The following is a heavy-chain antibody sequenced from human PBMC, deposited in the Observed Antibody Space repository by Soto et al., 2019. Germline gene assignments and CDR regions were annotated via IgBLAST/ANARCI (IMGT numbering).Heavy chain of an antibody. CDR3: ARDSYFDNSGYYYDS. CDR1: NYSFTTYG. D-gene: IGHD3-22*01. CDR2: ISPYSENT. Sequence: ASVKVSCKASNYSFTTYGVSWVRRAPGQGLEWMGWISPYSENTNYARKFQDRVTLTTDTSTNTAYMELKSLRYDDTAVYFCARDSYFDNSGYYYDSWGQGTLVTVSS. V-gene: IGHV1-18*04. J-gene: IGHJ5*01.